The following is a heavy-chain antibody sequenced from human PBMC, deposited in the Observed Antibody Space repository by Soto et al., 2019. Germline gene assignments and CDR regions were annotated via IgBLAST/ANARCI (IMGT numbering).Heavy chain of an antibody. CDR1: GGTFSSYA. J-gene: IGHJ6*02. Sequence: GASVKVSCKASGGTFSSYAISWVRQAPGQGLEWMGGIIPIFGTANYAQKFQGRVTITADESTSTAYMELSSLRSEDTAVYYCARKAARPPYRLGMDVWGQGTTVTVSS. CDR3: ARKAARPPYRLGMDV. D-gene: IGHD6-6*01. CDR2: IIPIFGTA. V-gene: IGHV1-69*13.